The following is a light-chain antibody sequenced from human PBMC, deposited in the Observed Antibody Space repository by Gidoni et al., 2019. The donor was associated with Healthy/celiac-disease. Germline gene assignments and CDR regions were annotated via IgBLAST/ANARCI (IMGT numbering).Light chain of an antibody. J-gene: IGLJ1*01. CDR3: QSYDSSMSVLYV. V-gene: IGLV1-40*01. Sequence: QSVLTQPPPVSGAPGQRVTISFTGSSSHFGAGYDVHWYQQPPGTAPQLLIYGNSNRPSGVPHRFSGSKSGTSASLAITGIQAEDEADDYCQSYDSSMSVLYVFGTGTKVTVL. CDR1: SSHFGAGYD. CDR2: GNS.